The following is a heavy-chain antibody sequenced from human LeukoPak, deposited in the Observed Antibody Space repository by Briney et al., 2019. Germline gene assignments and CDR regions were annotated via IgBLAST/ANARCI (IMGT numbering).Heavy chain of an antibody. J-gene: IGHJ4*02. D-gene: IGHD1-26*01. V-gene: IGHV4-39*07. CDR1: GGSVSSSSYY. Sequence: SETLSLTCTVSGGSVSSSSYYWGWIRQPPGKGLEWIGSLSYSGVTYYNPSLKSRVTISVDTSKNQFSLKLTSVTAADTAVFYCGSGSGSYYGYDSWGQGTLVTVSS. CDR2: LSYSGVT. CDR3: GSGSGSYYGYDS.